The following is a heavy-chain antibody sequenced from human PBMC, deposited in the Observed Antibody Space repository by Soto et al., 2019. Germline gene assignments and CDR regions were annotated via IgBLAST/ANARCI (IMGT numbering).Heavy chain of an antibody. Sequence: GASVKVSCKASGYTFTSYAMHWVRQAPGQRLEWMGWINAGNGNTKYSQKFQGRVTITRDTSASTAYMELSSLRSEDTAVYYCARGERSGNYYYYYGMDVWGLGTTVTVSS. CDR2: INAGNGNT. V-gene: IGHV1-3*01. CDR1: GYTFTSYA. D-gene: IGHD1-26*01. CDR3: ARGERSGNYYYYYGMDV. J-gene: IGHJ6*02.